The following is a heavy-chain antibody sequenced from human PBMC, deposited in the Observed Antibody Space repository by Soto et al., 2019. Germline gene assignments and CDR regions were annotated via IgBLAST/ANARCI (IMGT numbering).Heavy chain of an antibody. J-gene: IGHJ4*02. CDR2: IYYSGST. Sequence: QVQLQESGPGLVKPSQTLSLTCTVSGGSISSGGYYWSWIRQHPGKGLEWIGYIYYSGSTYYNPSLKSRVTISVDTSKNQFSLKLSSVTAADTAVYYCARERGSSGPIRPFFDYWGQGTLVTVSS. V-gene: IGHV4-31*03. CDR3: ARERGSSGPIRPFFDY. D-gene: IGHD3-22*01. CDR1: GGSISSGGYY.